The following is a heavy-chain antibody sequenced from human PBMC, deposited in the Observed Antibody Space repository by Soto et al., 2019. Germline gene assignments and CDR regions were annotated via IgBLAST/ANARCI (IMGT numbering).Heavy chain of an antibody. Sequence: QVQLQESGPGLVKPSQTLSFTCTVSGGSISSGGYYWSWIRQHPGKGLEWIGYIYYSGSTYYNPSLKSRVTISVDTSKNQFSLKLSSVTAADTAVYYCARTRGVGWFGGYNWFDPWGQGTLVTVSS. D-gene: IGHD3-10*01. J-gene: IGHJ5*02. V-gene: IGHV4-31*03. CDR3: ARTRGVGWFGGYNWFDP. CDR1: GGSISSGGYY. CDR2: IYYSGST.